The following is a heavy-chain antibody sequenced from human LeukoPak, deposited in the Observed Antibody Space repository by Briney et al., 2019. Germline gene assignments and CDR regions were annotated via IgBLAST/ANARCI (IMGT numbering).Heavy chain of an antibody. D-gene: IGHD6-19*01. J-gene: IGHJ4*02. Sequence: GGSLRLSCAASGFIFSNYGMHWVRQAPGKGLEWVALIWYDGSNKYYTDSVKGRLTISRDNSKNTLYLQMNSLRAEDTAVYYCARIAVAYDYWGQGTLVTVSS. V-gene: IGHV3-33*01. CDR1: GFIFSNYG. CDR3: ARIAVAYDY. CDR2: IWYDGSNK.